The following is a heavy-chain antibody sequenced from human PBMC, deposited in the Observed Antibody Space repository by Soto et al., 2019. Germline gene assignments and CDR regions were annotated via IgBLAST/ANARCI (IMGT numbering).Heavy chain of an antibody. D-gene: IGHD3-10*01. V-gene: IGHV4-59*08. J-gene: IGHJ5*02. CDR1: GGSISSYY. CDR2: IYYSGST. Sequence: PSETLSLTCTVSGGSISSYYWSWIRQPPGKGLEWIGYIYYSGSTNYNPSLKSRVTISVDTSKNQFSLKLSSVTAADTAVYYCARRVYYGSGSYTGGWFDPWGQGTLVTVSS. CDR3: ARRVYYGSGSYTGGWFDP.